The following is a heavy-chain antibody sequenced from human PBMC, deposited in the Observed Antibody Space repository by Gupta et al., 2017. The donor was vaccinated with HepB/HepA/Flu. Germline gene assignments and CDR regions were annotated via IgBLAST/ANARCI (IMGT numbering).Heavy chain of an antibody. J-gene: IGHJ6*02. CDR1: GFTFSSYW. CDR2: IKQDGGEK. D-gene: IGHD1-26*01. Sequence: EVQLVESGGGLVQPGGSLKLSCAASGFTFSSYWMSWVRQAPGEGLEWVATIKQDGGEKYYVDSVKGRFTISRDNAKNSLWLQMNSLRAEDTALYYCVRMGATVRAPYYYYGMDVWGLGNTVTVSS. V-gene: IGHV3-7*01. CDR3: VRMGATVRAPYYYYGMDV.